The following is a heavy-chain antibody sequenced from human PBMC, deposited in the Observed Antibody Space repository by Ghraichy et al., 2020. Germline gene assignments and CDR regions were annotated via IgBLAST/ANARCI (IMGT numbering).Heavy chain of an antibody. Sequence: GGSLRLSCSASGFAFSSYAMSWVRQAPGKGLEWVSAISGRHGSTYYADSVKGRFTISRDNSKNTLYLQMNSLRAEDTAVYYCAAWTVRGVIVGPTNYYYYGMDVWGQGTTVTVSS. CDR1: GFAFSSYA. CDR3: AAWTVRGVIVGPTNYYYYGMDV. J-gene: IGHJ6*02. D-gene: IGHD3-10*01. CDR2: ISGRHGST. V-gene: IGHV3-23*01.